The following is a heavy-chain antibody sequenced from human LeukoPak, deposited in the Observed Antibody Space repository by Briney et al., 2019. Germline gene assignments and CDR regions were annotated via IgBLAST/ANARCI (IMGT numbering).Heavy chain of an antibody. J-gene: IGHJ5*02. V-gene: IGHV4-31*03. D-gene: IGHD2-2*02. CDR1: GGSISGGGYC. CDR2: IYYSGST. CDR3: ARGYCSSTSCYTENWFDP. Sequence: SETLSLTCTVSGGSISGGGYCWSWIRQHPGKGLGWIGYIYYSGSTYYNPSLKSRVTISVDTSKNQFSLKLSSVTAADTAVYYCARGYCSSTSCYTENWFDPWGQGTLVTVSS.